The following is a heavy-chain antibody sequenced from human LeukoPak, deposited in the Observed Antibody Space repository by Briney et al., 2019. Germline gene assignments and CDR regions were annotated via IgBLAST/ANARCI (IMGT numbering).Heavy chain of an antibody. D-gene: IGHD3-10*01. V-gene: IGHV3-15*01. J-gene: IGHJ4*02. Sequence: GGSLRLSCAASGFTFSNAWMSWVRQTPGKGLEWIGRIKSKADGGTTDYPAPVRGRFIVSRDESKDSLYLQVNSLKAEDSGVYYCTTGGHYFGDWGQGTLVTVSS. CDR3: TTGGHYFGD. CDR1: GFTFSNAW. CDR2: IKSKADGGTT.